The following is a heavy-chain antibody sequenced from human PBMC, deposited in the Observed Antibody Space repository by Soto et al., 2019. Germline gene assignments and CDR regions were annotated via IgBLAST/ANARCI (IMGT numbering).Heavy chain of an antibody. CDR1: GASIGSGSW. Sequence: QVHLQESGPGLVKPSATLSLTCAVSGASIGSGSWWSWLRQPPGKGLEWIAEIFHDGNTNYSPSLKSRVTISVDKSQNQFSLNVYSVTAADTAVYYCARHEGWTGPDQWGQGTLVTVSS. D-gene: IGHD2-8*02. V-gene: IGHV4-4*02. J-gene: IGHJ5*02. CDR3: ARHEGWTGPDQ. CDR2: IFHDGNT.